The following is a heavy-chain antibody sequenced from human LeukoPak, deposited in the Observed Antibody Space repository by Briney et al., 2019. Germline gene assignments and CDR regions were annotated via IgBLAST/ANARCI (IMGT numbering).Heavy chain of an antibody. CDR3: ARDRRVLLWFGEQSLDYMDV. Sequence: PGGSLRLSCAASGFTFSTYEINWVRQAPGKGLEWLSHISTSGSSIHYADSVKGRFTISRDNAKSSLYLQMNSLRAEDTAVYYCARDRRVLLWFGEQSLDYMDVWGKGTTVTVSS. D-gene: IGHD3-10*01. CDR2: ISTSGSSI. CDR1: GFTFSTYE. J-gene: IGHJ6*03. V-gene: IGHV3-48*03.